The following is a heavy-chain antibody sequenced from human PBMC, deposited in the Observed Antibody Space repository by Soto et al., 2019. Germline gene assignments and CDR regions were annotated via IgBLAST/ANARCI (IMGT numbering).Heavy chain of an antibody. D-gene: IGHD6-6*01. CDR2: ISGSGGNT. Sequence: EVQLLESGGGLVQPGGSLRLSCAASGFTFTDYAMIWVRQAPGKGLEWVSAISGSGGNTFYADSMKGRFIISRDNSKNTRTPQMTSRRAEDTAIYYCARNVRRVAALPIGATFDYCGQGTLVSVSS. CDR1: GFTFTDYA. CDR3: ARNVRRVAALPIGATFDY. V-gene: IGHV3-23*01. J-gene: IGHJ4*02.